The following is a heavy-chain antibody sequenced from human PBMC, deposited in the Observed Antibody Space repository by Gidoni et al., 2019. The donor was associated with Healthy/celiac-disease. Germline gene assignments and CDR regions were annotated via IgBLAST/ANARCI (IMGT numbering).Heavy chain of an antibody. D-gene: IGHD3-10*01. CDR3: AKDRPPSDGFRESYYYGMDV. Sequence: LEWVAVISYDGSNKYYADSVKGRFTISRDNSKNTLYLQMNSLRAEDTAVYYCAKDRPPSDGFRESYYYGMDVWGQGTTVTVSS. J-gene: IGHJ6*02. CDR2: ISYDGSNK. V-gene: IGHV3-30*18.